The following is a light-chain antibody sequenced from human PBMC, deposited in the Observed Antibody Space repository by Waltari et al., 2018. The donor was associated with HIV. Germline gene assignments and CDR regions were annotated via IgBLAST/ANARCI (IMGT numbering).Light chain of an antibody. CDR1: GSDVGAYNL. CDR2: GVT. CDR3: SSFATTATPVL. J-gene: IGLJ2*01. Sequence: QSALTQPAAVSGSPGQSITFSCTGTGSDVGAYNLVSWYQQHPDKAPKLVMYGVTQRPSGVSDRFSGSNSGNTAYLTISGLQADDEADYFCSSFATTATPVLFGGGTKLTVL. V-gene: IGLV2-23*02.